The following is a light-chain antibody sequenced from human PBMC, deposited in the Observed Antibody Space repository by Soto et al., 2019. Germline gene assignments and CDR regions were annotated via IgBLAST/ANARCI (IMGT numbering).Light chain of an antibody. CDR2: GTF. Sequence: EVVLTRSPVTLSLSPGDRATLSCRASQSISSSYLAWYQQKPGQAPRLLIYGTFNRATGIPDRFSGDGSGTDFTLTINRLEPEDFAVYFCQQCGLSPRTFGQGTKVEV. J-gene: IGKJ1*01. CDR1: QSISSSY. CDR3: QQCGLSPRT. V-gene: IGKV3-20*01.